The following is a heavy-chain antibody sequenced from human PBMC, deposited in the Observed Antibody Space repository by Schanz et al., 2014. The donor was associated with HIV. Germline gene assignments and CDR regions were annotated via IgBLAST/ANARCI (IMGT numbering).Heavy chain of an antibody. Sequence: EVQLVESGGGLLQPGRSLRLSCAASGFIFNDFAMHWVRQAPGKGLEWVSTISWNSGSIAYADSVKGRFTISRDNSKNTMYLKMNSLRVDDTAVYYCAPRRDFCSGGSCTSNWFAPWGQGTLVTVSS. CDR3: APRRDFCSGGSCTSNWFAP. V-gene: IGHV3-9*01. CDR1: GFIFNDFA. J-gene: IGHJ5*02. CDR2: ISWNSGSI. D-gene: IGHD2-15*01.